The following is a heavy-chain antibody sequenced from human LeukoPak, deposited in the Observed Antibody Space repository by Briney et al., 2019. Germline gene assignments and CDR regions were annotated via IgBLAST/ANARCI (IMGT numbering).Heavy chain of an antibody. CDR3: AQKLHGY. V-gene: IGHV4-34*01. D-gene: IGHD4-11*01. CDR2: INHSGST. J-gene: IGHJ4*02. Sequence: PSETLSLTCAVHGGSFSAYYWSWIRQSPEKGLEWIGEINHSGSTNYNPSLKSRVTISVDTSKNQFSLKLSSVTAADTAIYYCAQKLHGYWGQGTLVTVSS. CDR1: GGSFSAYY.